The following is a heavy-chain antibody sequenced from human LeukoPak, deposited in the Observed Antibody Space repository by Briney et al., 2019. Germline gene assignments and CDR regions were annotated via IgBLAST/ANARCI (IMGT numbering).Heavy chain of an antibody. Sequence: ASVKVSCKASGYTFTSYYMHWVRQAPGPGLEWMGIINPSGGSTSYAQKFRARVTMTRDTSTTTVYMELSSLRSEDTAVYYCARGPPPYGSGTYYLDYWGQGTLVTVSS. V-gene: IGHV1-46*01. J-gene: IGHJ4*02. CDR1: GYTFTSYY. CDR2: INPSGGST. CDR3: ARGPPPYGSGTYYLDY. D-gene: IGHD3-10*01.